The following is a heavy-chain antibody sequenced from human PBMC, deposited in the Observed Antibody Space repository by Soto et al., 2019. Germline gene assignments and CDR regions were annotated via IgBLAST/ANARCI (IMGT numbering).Heavy chain of an antibody. J-gene: IGHJ4*02. D-gene: IGHD6-19*01. Sequence: GASVKVSCKASGGTFSSYAISWVRQAPGQGLEWMGGIIPIFGTANYAQKFQGRVTITADESTSTAYMELSSLRSEDTAVYYCARACSSGWRQEGCGHFDYWGQGTLVTVSS. CDR3: ARACSSGWRQEGCGHFDY. CDR1: GGTFSSYA. V-gene: IGHV1-69*13. CDR2: IIPIFGTA.